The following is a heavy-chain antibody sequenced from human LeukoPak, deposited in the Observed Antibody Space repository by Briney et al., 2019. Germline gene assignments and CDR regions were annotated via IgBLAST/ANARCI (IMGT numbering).Heavy chain of an antibody. CDR3: ARETGNRFDP. J-gene: IGHJ5*02. CDR1: GGSISSYY. V-gene: IGHV4-59*01. Sequence: SETLSLTCTVSGGSISSYYWSWIRQPPGKGLEWIGYIYYSGSTNYNPSLKSRVTISVDTSKNQFSLKLSSVTPADTAVYYCARETGNRFDPWGRGTLFTVSS. D-gene: IGHD3-10*01. CDR2: IYYSGST.